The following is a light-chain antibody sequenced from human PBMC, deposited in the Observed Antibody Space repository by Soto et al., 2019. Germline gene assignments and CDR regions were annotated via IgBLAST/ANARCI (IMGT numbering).Light chain of an antibody. CDR3: QPRSNWGRT. CDR1: QSVSSY. CDR2: DAS. V-gene: IGKV3-11*01. Sequence: EIQVRRSTARQSVSPGKRVALACRASQSVSSYLAWYQQKPGQAPRLLIYDASNRATGIPARFSGSGSGTDFTVPMCRLSPEDFPAYYGQPRSNWGRTFHQGTRLEIK. J-gene: IGKJ5*01.